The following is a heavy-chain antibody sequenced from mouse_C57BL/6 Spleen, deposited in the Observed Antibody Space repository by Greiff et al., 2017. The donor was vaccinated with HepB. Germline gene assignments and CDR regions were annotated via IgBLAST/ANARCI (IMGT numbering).Heavy chain of an antibody. CDR3: ARSGYYGSSYVPFAY. D-gene: IGHD1-1*01. CDR1: GFNIKDYY. CDR2: IDPEDGET. J-gene: IGHJ3*01. V-gene: IGHV14-2*01. Sequence: DVQLQESGAELVKPGASVKLSCTASGFNIKDYYMHWVKQRTEQGLEWIGRIDPEDGETKYALKFQGKATITADTSSNTAYLKLSSLTCEDTAVYYCARSGYYGSSYVPFAYWGQGTLVTVSA.